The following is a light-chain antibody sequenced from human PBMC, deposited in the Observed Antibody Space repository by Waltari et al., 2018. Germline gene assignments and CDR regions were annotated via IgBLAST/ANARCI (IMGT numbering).Light chain of an antibody. CDR3: NSYTNSKTQI. CDR2: EGS. Sequence: QSALTQPASVSGSPGQSITISCTGTSSDVGGYNYFAWYQQHPGNAPNLMIYEGSYWPSGVSTRFSGSKSGTTASLTISGLQAEDEADYYCNSYTNSKTQIFGGGTKLTVL. V-gene: IGLV2-14*01. J-gene: IGLJ2*01. CDR1: SSDVGGYNY.